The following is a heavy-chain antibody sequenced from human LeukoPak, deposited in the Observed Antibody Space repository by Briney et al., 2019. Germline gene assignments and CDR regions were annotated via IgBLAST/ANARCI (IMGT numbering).Heavy chain of an antibody. CDR1: GFIFSSYG. Sequence: PGRSLRLSCAASGFIFSSYGMYWVRQAPGKGLEWVAVISNDGNNKQYADSVKGRFTISRDNSKNTLYLHMNSLRADDTAVYHCAKDGLMRFFDYWGQGTLFTVSS. CDR2: ISNDGNNK. CDR3: AKDGLMRFFDY. V-gene: IGHV3-30*18. J-gene: IGHJ4*02. D-gene: IGHD2-8*01.